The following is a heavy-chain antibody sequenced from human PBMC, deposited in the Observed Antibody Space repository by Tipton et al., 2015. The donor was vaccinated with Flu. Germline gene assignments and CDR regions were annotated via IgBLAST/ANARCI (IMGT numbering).Heavy chain of an antibody. CDR1: GYTFTGYY. Sequence: QLVQSGAEVKKPGASVKASCKASGYTFTGYYMHWVRQAPGQGLEWMGWINPNSGGTNYAQKFQGRVTMTRDTSISTAYMELSRLGPDDTAVYSCARLTTVVTPEYFQRWGQGTLVTVSS. V-gene: IGHV1-2*02. CDR3: ARLTTVVTPEYFQR. D-gene: IGHD4-23*01. J-gene: IGHJ1*01. CDR2: INPNSGGT.